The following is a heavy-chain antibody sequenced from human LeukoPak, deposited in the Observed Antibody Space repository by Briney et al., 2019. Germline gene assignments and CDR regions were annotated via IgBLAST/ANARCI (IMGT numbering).Heavy chain of an antibody. V-gene: IGHV3-30*18. CDR1: GFTFSSYG. CDR3: AKDQGWSDVLLWFGELSNYPDY. Sequence: PGRSLRLSCAASGFTFSSYGMHWVRQAPGKGLEWVAVISYDGSNKYYADSVKGRFTISRDNSKNTLYLQMNSLRAEDTAVYYCAKDQGWSDVLLWFGELSNYPDYWGQGTLVTVSS. D-gene: IGHD3-10*01. CDR2: ISYDGSNK. J-gene: IGHJ4*02.